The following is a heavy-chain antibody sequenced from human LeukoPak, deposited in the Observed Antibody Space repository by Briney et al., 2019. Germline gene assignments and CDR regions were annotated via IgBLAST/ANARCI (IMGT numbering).Heavy chain of an antibody. D-gene: IGHD2-15*01. CDR2: IYSGGST. Sequence: PGGSLRLSCAASGFTVSANYMSWVRQSPGKGLEWVSIIYSGGSTDYADSVKGRFTISKDNSKNTVFLQMNSLRAEDTAMYYCACLYCSRGSCAFDVWGQGTLVTVSP. CDR1: GFTVSANY. J-gene: IGHJ5*02. CDR3: ACLYCSRGSCAFDV. V-gene: IGHV3-66*01.